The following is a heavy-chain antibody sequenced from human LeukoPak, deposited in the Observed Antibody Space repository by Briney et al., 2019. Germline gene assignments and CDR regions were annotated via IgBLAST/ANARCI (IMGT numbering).Heavy chain of an antibody. J-gene: IGHJ4*02. CDR3: ARELTYYDFWSGYLSFDY. CDR1: GYTFTSYY. Sequence: ASVKVSCKASGYTFTSYYMHWVRQAPGQGLEWMGIINPSGGSTSYAQKFQGRVTMTRDTSTSTVYMELSSLRSEDTAVYYCARELTYYDFWSGYLSFDYWGQGTLVTVSS. V-gene: IGHV1-46*01. D-gene: IGHD3-3*01. CDR2: INPSGGST.